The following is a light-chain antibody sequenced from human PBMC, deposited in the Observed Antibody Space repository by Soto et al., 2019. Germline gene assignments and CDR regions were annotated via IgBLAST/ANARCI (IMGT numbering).Light chain of an antibody. CDR3: QQRSNWPLFT. CDR1: QSVSSY. Sequence: EIVLTQSPATLSLSPGERATLSCRASQSVSSYLAWYQQKPGQAPRLLIYDASNRATGIPARFSGSGSGTDLTLTISSLEPEEFAVYYCQQRSNWPLFTFGPGTKVDIK. J-gene: IGKJ3*01. V-gene: IGKV3-11*01. CDR2: DAS.